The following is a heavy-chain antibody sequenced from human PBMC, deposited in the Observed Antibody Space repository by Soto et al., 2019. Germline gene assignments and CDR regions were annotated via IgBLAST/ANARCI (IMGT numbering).Heavy chain of an antibody. J-gene: IGHJ6*02. CDR3: TTVVTGTGKYYYGMDV. CDR1: GFTFSNAW. CDR2: IKSKTDGGTT. V-gene: IGHV3-15*07. Sequence: EVQLVESGGGLVKPGGSLRLSCAASGFTFSNAWMNWVRQAPGKGLEWVGRIKSKTDGGTTDYAAPVKGRFTISRDDSKNTLYLQMNSLKTEDTVVYYCTTVVTGTGKYYYGMDVWGQGTTVTVSS. D-gene: IGHD1-20*01.